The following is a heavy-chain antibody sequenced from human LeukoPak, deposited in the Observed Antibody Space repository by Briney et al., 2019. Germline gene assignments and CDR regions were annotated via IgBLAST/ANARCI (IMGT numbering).Heavy chain of an antibody. D-gene: IGHD3-10*01. Sequence: PGGSLRLSCAASGFTFSSYGMHWVRQAPGKGLEWVAFIRYDGSNKYYADSVKGRFTISRDNSKNTLYLQMNSLRAEDTAVYYCAKERSPRAAFDIWGQGTMVTVSS. J-gene: IGHJ3*02. V-gene: IGHV3-30*02. CDR3: AKERSPRAAFDI. CDR2: IRYDGSNK. CDR1: GFTFSSYG.